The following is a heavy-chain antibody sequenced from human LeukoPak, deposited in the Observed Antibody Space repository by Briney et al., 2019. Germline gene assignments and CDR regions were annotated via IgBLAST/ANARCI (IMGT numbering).Heavy chain of an antibody. V-gene: IGHV3-30*18. CDR2: ISYDGSNK. CDR3: AKGYSSGYSDY. CDR1: GFTFSNYG. Sequence: PGGSLRLSCEASGFTFSNYGMHWVRQAPGKGLEWVAVISYDGSNKFYADSVKGRLTISRDNSKNMLYVQMNSLRVEDTAVYYCAKGYSSGYSDYWGQGTLVTVSS. D-gene: IGHD3-22*01. J-gene: IGHJ4*02.